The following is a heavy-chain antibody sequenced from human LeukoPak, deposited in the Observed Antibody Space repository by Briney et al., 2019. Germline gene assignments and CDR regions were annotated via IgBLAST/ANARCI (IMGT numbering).Heavy chain of an antibody. Sequence: SSETLSLTCTVSGGSISSSSYYWGWIRQPPGKGLEWIGSIYYGGNTYYNPSLKSRVTISVDTSKNQFSLNLSSVTAADTAVYYCARISGYSSNYRIYYFDYWGQGTLVTVSS. D-gene: IGHD6-13*01. V-gene: IGHV4-39*01. CDR2: IYYGGNT. CDR1: GGSISSSSYY. J-gene: IGHJ4*02. CDR3: ARISGYSSNYRIYYFDY.